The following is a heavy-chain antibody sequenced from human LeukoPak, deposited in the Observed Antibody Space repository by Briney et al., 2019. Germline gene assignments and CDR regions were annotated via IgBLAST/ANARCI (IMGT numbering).Heavy chain of an antibody. V-gene: IGHV4-59*12. J-gene: IGHJ6*03. Sequence: SETLSLTCTVSGGSISSYYWSWIRQPPGKGLEWIGYIYYSGGTNYNPSLKSRVTISVDTSKNQFSLKLSSVTAADTAVYYCARDIFPRGGAYYYYYMDVWGKGTTVTVSS. CDR3: ARDIFPRGGAYYYYYMDV. D-gene: IGHD3-9*01. CDR2: IYYSGGT. CDR1: GGSISSYY.